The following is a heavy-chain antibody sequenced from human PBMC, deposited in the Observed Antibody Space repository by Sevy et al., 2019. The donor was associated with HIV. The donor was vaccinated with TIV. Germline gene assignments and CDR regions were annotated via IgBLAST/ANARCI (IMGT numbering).Heavy chain of an antibody. Sequence: ASVKVSCKASGGTFSSYAISWVRQAPGHGLEWMGGMIPIFGTANYAQKFQGRVTITADESTSTAYMELSSLRSEDTAVYYCARGNGFYYDSSGYYIPDAFDIWGQGTMVTVSS. J-gene: IGHJ3*02. D-gene: IGHD3-22*01. CDR1: GGTFSSYA. CDR3: ARGNGFYYDSSGYYIPDAFDI. CDR2: MIPIFGTA. V-gene: IGHV1-69*13.